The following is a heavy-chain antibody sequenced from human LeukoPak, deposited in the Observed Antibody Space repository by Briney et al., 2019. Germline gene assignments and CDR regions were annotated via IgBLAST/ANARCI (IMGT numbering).Heavy chain of an antibody. CDR1: GFTFDDYA. D-gene: IGHD3-9*01. V-gene: IGHV3-23*01. CDR2: ISGSGGST. J-gene: IGHJ4*02. Sequence: PGRSLRLSCAASGFTFDDYAMHWVRQAPGKGLEWVSAISGSGGSTYYADSVKGRFTISRDNSKNTLYLQMNSLRAEDTAVYYCARRRFWDDWFPWDYWGQGTLVTVSS. CDR3: ARRRFWDDWFPWDY.